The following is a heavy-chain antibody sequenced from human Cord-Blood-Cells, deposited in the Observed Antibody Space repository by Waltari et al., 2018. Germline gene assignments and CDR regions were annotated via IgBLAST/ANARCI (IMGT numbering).Heavy chain of an antibody. Sequence: QVQLVQSGAEVKKPGSSVKVSCKASGGTFSSYAISWVRQAPGQGLEWMGGIIPIFGTANDAQKVQGRVTITADESTSTAYMELSSLRSEDTTVYYCARGPEYSSSWYWFDPWGQGTLVTVSS. CDR2: IIPIFGTA. D-gene: IGHD6-13*01. CDR1: GGTFSSYA. J-gene: IGHJ5*02. CDR3: ARGPEYSSSWYWFDP. V-gene: IGHV1-69*01.